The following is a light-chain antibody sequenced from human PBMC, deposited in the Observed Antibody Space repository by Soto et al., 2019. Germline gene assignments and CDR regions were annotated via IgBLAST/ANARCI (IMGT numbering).Light chain of an antibody. CDR1: TSNIGENY. V-gene: IGLV1-51*02. CDR2: END. CDR3: GTWDSSLTGAV. J-gene: IGLJ3*02. Sequence: QSVLTQPPSVSAAPGQKVTILCSGSTSNIGENYVAWYQQVPGTAPKLLIYENDKRPSGIPDRFSGSKFGTSGTLDITGLQTGDEADYYCGTWDSSLTGAVFGEGTQLTVL.